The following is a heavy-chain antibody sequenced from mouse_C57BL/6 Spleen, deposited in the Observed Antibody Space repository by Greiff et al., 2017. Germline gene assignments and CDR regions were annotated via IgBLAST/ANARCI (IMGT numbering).Heavy chain of an antibody. Sequence: EVKLVESGGGLVKPGGSLKLSCAASGFTFSSYTMSWVRQTPEKRLEWVATISGGGGNTYYPDSVKGRFTISRDNAKNTLYLQMSSLRSEDTALYYCARRPNYYAMDYWGQGTSVTVSS. CDR2: ISGGGGNT. CDR3: ARRPNYYAMDY. V-gene: IGHV5-9*01. J-gene: IGHJ4*01. CDR1: GFTFSSYT.